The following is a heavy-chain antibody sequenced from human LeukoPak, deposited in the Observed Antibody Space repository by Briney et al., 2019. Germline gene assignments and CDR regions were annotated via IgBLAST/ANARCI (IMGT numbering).Heavy chain of an antibody. CDR2: IYYSGST. D-gene: IGHD2-15*01. Sequence: PSETLSLTCTVSGGSISSYYWSWIPQPPGKGLEWIGYIYYSGSTNYNPSLKSRVTISVDTSKNQFSLKLSSVTAADTAVYYCARGLVAATSFNDYWGQGTLVTVSS. CDR3: ARGLVAATSFNDY. V-gene: IGHV4-59*01. J-gene: IGHJ4*02. CDR1: GGSISSYY.